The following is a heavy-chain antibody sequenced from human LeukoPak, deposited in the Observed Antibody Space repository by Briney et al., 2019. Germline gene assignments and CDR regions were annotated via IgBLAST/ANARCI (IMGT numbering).Heavy chain of an antibody. CDR1: GFTFSSYS. Sequence: GGSLRLSCAASGFTFSSYSMNWVRQAPGKGLEWVSSISSSSGYIYYADSVKGRFTISRDNAKNSLYLQMNSLRAEDTAVYYCARDPADWDWFDPWGQGTLVTVSS. CDR2: ISSSSGYI. D-gene: IGHD2-21*01. CDR3: ARDPADWDWFDP. J-gene: IGHJ5*02. V-gene: IGHV3-21*01.